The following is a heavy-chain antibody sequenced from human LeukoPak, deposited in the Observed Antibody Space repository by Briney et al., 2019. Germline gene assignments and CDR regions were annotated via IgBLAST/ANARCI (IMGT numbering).Heavy chain of an antibody. V-gene: IGHV4-39*01. CDR2: IYYSGST. CDR3: ARPLPCSSTSCRKTGAFDI. CDR1: GGSISSSSYY. Sequence: SETLSLTCTVSGGSISSSSYYWGWIRQPPGKGLEWIGSIYYSGSTYYNPSLKSRVTISVDTSKNQFSLKLSSVTAADTAVYYCARPLPCSSTSCRKTGAFDIWGQGTMVTVSS. J-gene: IGHJ3*02. D-gene: IGHD2-2*01.